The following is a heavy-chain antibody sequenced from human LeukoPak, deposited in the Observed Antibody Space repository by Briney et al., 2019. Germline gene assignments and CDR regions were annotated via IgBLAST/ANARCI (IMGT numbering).Heavy chain of an antibody. Sequence: ASVKVSCKXSGYTFTSYGISWVRQAPGQGLEWMGWISAYNGNTNYAQKLQGRVTMTTDTSTSTAYMELRSLRSDDTAVYYCARDLGGIEWLSYYYYMDVWGKGTTVTVSS. CDR2: ISAYNGNT. J-gene: IGHJ6*03. CDR1: GYTFTSYG. V-gene: IGHV1-18*01. D-gene: IGHD3-3*01. CDR3: ARDLGGIEWLSYYYYMDV.